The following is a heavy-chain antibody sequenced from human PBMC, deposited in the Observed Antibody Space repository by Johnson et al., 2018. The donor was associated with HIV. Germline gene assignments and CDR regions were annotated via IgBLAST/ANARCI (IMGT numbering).Heavy chain of an antibody. CDR2: IYSGGST. Sequence: VQLVESGGGLVQPGRSLRLSCAASGFAFDDYAMHWVRQAPGQGLAWVSGIYSGGSTYYADSVKGRFTISRDNSKNTLYLQMNSLRAEDTAVYYCARGITMIPDAFDIWGQGTMVTVSS. CDR1: GFAFDDYA. J-gene: IGHJ3*02. CDR3: ARGITMIPDAFDI. D-gene: IGHD3-22*01. V-gene: IGHV3-66*01.